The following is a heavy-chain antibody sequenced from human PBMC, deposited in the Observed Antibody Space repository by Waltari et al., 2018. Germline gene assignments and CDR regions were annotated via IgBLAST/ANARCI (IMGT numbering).Heavy chain of an antibody. J-gene: IGHJ5*02. CDR3: ARGGTEVGWFDP. CDR1: VGSISSYY. V-gene: IGHV4-59*01. D-gene: IGHD1-1*01. CDR2: IYYSGST. Sequence: QVQLQESGPGLVKPSETLSLTCTVAVGSISSYYWRWIRQPQGKGMEWIGYIYYSGSTNYNPSLKSRVTISVDTSTNQFSLKLSSVTAADTAVYYCARGGTEVGWFDPWGQGTLVTVSS.